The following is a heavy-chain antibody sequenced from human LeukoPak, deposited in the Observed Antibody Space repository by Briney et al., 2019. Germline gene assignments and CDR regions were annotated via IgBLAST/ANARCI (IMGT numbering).Heavy chain of an antibody. D-gene: IGHD1-1*01. CDR1: GGSISSYY. CDR3: ARLHDHTDY. V-gene: IGHV4-59*01. J-gene: IGHJ4*02. CDR2: IYYSGST. Sequence: SETLSLTCTVSGGSISSYYWSWIRQPPGKGLEWIGYIYYSGSTNYDPSLKSRVTISVDTSKNQFSLKLSSVTAADTAVYYCARLHDHTDYWGQGTLVTVSS.